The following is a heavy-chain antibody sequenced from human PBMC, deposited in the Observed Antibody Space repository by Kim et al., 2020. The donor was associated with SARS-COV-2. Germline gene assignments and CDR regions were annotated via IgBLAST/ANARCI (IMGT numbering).Heavy chain of an antibody. J-gene: IGHJ4*02. D-gene: IGHD3-10*01. Sequence: YNPSLKCRVTISIDTSKNQFSIQLTSVTVSDTAMYYCARGYYVSGSYFNDWGQGTLVTVSS. CDR3: ARGYYVSGSYFND. V-gene: IGHV4-59*12.